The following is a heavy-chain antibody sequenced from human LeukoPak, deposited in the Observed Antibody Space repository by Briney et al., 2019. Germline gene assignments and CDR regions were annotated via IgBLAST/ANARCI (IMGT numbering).Heavy chain of an antibody. CDR1: GITFSGYA. CDR3: ARSGNDALGTSLNY. D-gene: IGHD1-1*01. Sequence: GGSLRLSCAASGITFSGYAMTWVRQVPGRGLEWVSDISGRGENTYYADSVKGRFTISRDNSMNTLYLQMNSLRAEDTAVYYCARSGNDALGTSLNYWGQGTLVTVS. CDR2: ISGRGENT. J-gene: IGHJ4*02. V-gene: IGHV3-23*01.